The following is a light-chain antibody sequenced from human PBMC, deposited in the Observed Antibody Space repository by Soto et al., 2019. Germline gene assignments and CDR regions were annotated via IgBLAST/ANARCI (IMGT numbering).Light chain of an antibody. J-gene: IGKJ1*01. CDR1: QSVSSNY. V-gene: IGKV3-20*01. CDR2: GAS. Sequence: VLKQSAGTLSLSQGERATLSCRASQSVSSNYLAWYQHKPGQAPRLLIYGASSRATGTPDRFSGSGSGTDFTLTISRLEPEDFAVYYCQQYGSSPQAFGQGTKVDI. CDR3: QQYGSSPQA.